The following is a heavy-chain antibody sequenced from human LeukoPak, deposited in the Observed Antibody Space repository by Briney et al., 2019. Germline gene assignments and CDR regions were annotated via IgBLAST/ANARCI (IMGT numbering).Heavy chain of an antibody. CDR3: ASLMITFGGVIALYGMDV. Sequence: ASVKVSCKVYGYTLTELSMHWVRQAPGKGLEWMGGFDPEDGETIYAQKFQGRVTMTEDTSTDTAYMELSSLRSEDTAVYYCASLMITFGGVIALYGMDVWGQGTTVTVSS. V-gene: IGHV1-24*01. CDR2: FDPEDGET. CDR1: GYTLTELS. J-gene: IGHJ6*02. D-gene: IGHD3-16*02.